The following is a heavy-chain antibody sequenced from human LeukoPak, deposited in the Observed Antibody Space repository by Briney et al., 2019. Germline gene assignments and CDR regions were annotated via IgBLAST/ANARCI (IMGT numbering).Heavy chain of an antibody. CDR2: IYYSGST. CDR3: ARVRLALELRKVTTPYNWFDP. Sequence: SETLSLTCTVSGGSISSGGYYWSWIRQHPGKGLEWIGYIYYSGSTYYNPSLKSRVTISVDTSKNQFSLKLSSVTAADTAVYYCARVRLALELRKVTTPYNWFDPWGQGTLVTVSS. V-gene: IGHV4-31*03. CDR1: GGSISSGGYY. J-gene: IGHJ5*02. D-gene: IGHD1-7*01.